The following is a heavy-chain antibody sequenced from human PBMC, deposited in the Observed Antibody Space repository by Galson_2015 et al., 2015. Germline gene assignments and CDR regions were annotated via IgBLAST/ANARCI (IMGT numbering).Heavy chain of an antibody. CDR3: AKRVAPSGAPYYFDS. D-gene: IGHD2-2*01. CDR2: INGDNDQT. V-gene: IGHV3-23*01. J-gene: IGHJ4*02. CDR1: EVTFNNYA. Sequence: SLRLSCAASEVTFNNYAMSWFRQSPGRGLEWVSAINGDNDQTFYAEAVKGRFTVARDNAKETVFLHMKSLRAEDTAMYFCAKRVAPSGAPYYFDSWGQGTLVTVSS.